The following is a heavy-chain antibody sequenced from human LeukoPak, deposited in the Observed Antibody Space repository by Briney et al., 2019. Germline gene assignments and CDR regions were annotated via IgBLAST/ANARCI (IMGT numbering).Heavy chain of an antibody. CDR2: ISGSGGST. D-gene: IGHD3-22*01. Sequence: GGSLRLSCAASGFTFSSYAMSWVRQAPGKGLEWVSAISGSGGSTYYADSVKGRFTISIDNSKNTLYLQMNSLRAEDTAVYYCAREGYYYDSSGYFRSDYWGQGTLVTVPS. J-gene: IGHJ4*02. V-gene: IGHV3-23*01. CDR1: GFTFSSYA. CDR3: AREGYYYDSSGYFRSDY.